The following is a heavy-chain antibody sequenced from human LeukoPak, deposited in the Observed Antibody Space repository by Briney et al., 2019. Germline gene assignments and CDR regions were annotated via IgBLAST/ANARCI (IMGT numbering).Heavy chain of an antibody. CDR1: GFAFSAYW. V-gene: IGHV3-30*02. J-gene: IGHJ6*02. CDR2: IRYDGSNK. Sequence: GGSLRLSCAASGFAFSAYWMTWIRQAPGKGLEWVAFIRYDGSNKYYADSVKGRFTISRDNSKNTLYLQMNSLRAEDAAVYYCVRDGDGFPSYYYYGMHVWGQGTTVTVSS. CDR3: VRDGDGFPSYYYYGMHV. D-gene: IGHD2-21*01.